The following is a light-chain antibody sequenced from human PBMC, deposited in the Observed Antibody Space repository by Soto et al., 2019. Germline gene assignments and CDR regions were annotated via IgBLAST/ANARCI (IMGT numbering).Light chain of an antibody. CDR3: QQYKNWPLS. CDR1: QSVSSN. J-gene: IGKJ4*01. Sequence: ETVMTQSPATLSVSPGERTTLSCRASQSVSSNLAWYQQRPCQAPRLLIYGVSTRASGIPARFSGSGSGTEFTHPISSLQAEDFAVYYCQQYKNWPLSFGGGTKVAIE. V-gene: IGKV3-15*01. CDR2: GVS.